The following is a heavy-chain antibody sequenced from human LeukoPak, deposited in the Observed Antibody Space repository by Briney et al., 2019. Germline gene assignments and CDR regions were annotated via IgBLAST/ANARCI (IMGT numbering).Heavy chain of an antibody. D-gene: IGHD6-6*01. CDR2: IYYSGST. J-gene: IGHJ4*02. Sequence: SETLSLTCTVSGGPISSSSYYWGWIRQPPGKGLEWIGSIYYSGSTYYNPSLKSRVTISVDTSKNQFSLKLSSVTATDTAVYYCARDLYSSSPDYWGQGTLVTVYS. CDR3: ARDLYSSSPDY. V-gene: IGHV4-39*07. CDR1: GGPISSSSYY.